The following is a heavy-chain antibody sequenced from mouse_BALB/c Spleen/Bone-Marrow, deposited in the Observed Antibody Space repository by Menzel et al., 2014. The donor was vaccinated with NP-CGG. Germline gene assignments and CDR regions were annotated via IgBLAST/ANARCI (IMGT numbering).Heavy chain of an antibody. CDR2: IDPANGNT. D-gene: IGHD2-14*01. Sequence: EVQLQQSGAELVKPGASVKLSCTASGFNIKDTYMHWVKQRPEQGLEWIGRIDPANGNTTYDPKFQGKATITADTSSNTAYLQISSLTSEDTAVYYCASYRYAWYFDVWGAGTTVTVSS. V-gene: IGHV14-3*02. CDR1: GFNIKDTY. J-gene: IGHJ1*01. CDR3: ASYRYAWYFDV.